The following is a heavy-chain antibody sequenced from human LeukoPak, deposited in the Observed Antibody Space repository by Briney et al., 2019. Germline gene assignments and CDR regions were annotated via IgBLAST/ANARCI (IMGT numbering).Heavy chain of an antibody. V-gene: IGHV1-18*01. J-gene: IGHJ5*02. D-gene: IGHD6-13*01. Sequence: ASVKDSCKASGYTFTSYGISWVRQAPGQGLEWMGWISAYNGNTNYAQKLQGRVTMTTDTSTSTAYMELRSLRSDDTAVYYCARSGARIAAAGTMRFDPWGQGTLVTVSS. CDR3: ARSGARIAAAGTMRFDP. CDR2: ISAYNGNT. CDR1: GYTFTSYG.